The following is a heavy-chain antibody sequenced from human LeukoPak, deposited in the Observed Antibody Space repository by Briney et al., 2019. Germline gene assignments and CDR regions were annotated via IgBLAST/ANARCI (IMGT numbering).Heavy chain of an antibody. Sequence: SGGSLRLSCAASGFTFSSYAMSWVRQAPGKGLAWVSGISGSGGTTYYADSVKGRFTISRDNSKNTLYLQMNGLRAEDTAVYYCARDPRRRWELPYWGQGTLVTVSS. CDR1: GFTFSSYA. CDR2: ISGSGGTT. D-gene: IGHD1-26*01. CDR3: ARDPRRRWELPY. J-gene: IGHJ4*02. V-gene: IGHV3-23*01.